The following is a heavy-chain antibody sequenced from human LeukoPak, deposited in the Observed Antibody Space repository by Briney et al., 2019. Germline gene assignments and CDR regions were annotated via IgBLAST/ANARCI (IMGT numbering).Heavy chain of an antibody. Sequence: PGGSLRLSCAASGFTFSSYAMSWVRQAPGKGLEWVSAISGSGGSTYYADSVKGRFTISRDNSKNTLYLQMNSLRAEDTAVYYCARAPPDPPVWGSYRQPFDYWGQGTLVTVSS. CDR1: GFTFSSYA. V-gene: IGHV3-23*01. CDR3: ARAPPDPPVWGSYRQPFDY. D-gene: IGHD3-16*02. J-gene: IGHJ4*02. CDR2: ISGSGGST.